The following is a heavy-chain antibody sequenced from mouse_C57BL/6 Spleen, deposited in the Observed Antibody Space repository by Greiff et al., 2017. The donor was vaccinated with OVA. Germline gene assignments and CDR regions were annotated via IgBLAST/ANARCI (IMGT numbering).Heavy chain of an antibody. J-gene: IGHJ3*01. V-gene: IGHV14-2*01. Sequence: VQLKESGAELVKPGASVKLSCTASGFNIKDYYMHWVKQRTEQGLEWIGRIDPEDGETKYAPKFQGKATITADTSSNTAYLQLSSLTSEDTAVYYCAHRMVTTTGFAYWGQGTLVTVSA. D-gene: IGHD2-2*01. CDR3: AHRMVTTTGFAY. CDR2: IDPEDGET. CDR1: GFNIKDYY.